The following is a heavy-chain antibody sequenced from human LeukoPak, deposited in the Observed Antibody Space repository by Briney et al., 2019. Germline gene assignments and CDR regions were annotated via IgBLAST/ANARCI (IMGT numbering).Heavy chain of an antibody. Sequence: ASVKVSCKASGYTFTSSDINWVRQATGQGLEWMGWMNPNSGNTGYAQKFQGRVTMTRNTSISTAYMELSSLRSEDTAVYYCARGEKSYYYDSSGTPGGYWGQGTLVTVSS. CDR1: GYTFTSSD. V-gene: IGHV1-8*01. CDR3: ARGEKSYYYDSSGTPGGY. CDR2: MNPNSGNT. D-gene: IGHD3-22*01. J-gene: IGHJ4*02.